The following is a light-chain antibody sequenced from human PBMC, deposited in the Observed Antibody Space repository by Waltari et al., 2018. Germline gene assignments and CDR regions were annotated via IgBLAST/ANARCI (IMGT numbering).Light chain of an antibody. CDR1: SSNIGAST. J-gene: IGLJ2*01. CDR2: SNS. Sequence: QSVLTQPPSASATPGQSVTISCSGGSSNIGASTVSWYQHVPGTAPQLLIYSNSLRPSGVPGLFSGSKSGISASLAISDLQSEDEADYYCATWDDSLKGVIFGGGSKLTVL. V-gene: IGLV1-44*01. CDR3: ATWDDSLKGVI.